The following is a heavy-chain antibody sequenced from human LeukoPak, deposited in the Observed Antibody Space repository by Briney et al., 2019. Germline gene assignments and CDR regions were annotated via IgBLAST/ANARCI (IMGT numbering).Heavy chain of an antibody. Sequence: SETLSLTCTVSGDSISSFHWSWIRQPAGKGLEWIGRIYTSGSTNYNPSLKSRVTMSVDTSKNQFSLKLSSVTAADTAVYYCASEAYYYDSSGYYKYWGQGTLVTVSS. CDR1: GDSISSFH. J-gene: IGHJ4*02. CDR3: ASEAYYYDSSGYYKY. D-gene: IGHD3-22*01. CDR2: IYTSGST. V-gene: IGHV4-4*07.